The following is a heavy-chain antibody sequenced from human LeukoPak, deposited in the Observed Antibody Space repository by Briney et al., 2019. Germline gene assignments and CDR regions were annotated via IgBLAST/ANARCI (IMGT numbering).Heavy chain of an antibody. CDR3: ANDRLVGELTNNWFDL. D-gene: IGHD3-16*01. CDR1: GFTFSSFG. V-gene: IGHV3-30*02. J-gene: IGHJ5*02. Sequence: GGSLRLSCAAAGFTFSSFGMHWVRQAPGKGLEWVAFIRYDGSNKYYADSVKGRVTISRDKSKNTLYLQMNSLRAADTAVYYCANDRLVGELTNNWFDLCGQGTLVTVPS. CDR2: IRYDGSNK.